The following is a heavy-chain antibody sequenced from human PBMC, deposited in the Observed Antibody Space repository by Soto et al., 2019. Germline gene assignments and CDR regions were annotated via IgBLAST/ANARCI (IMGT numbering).Heavy chain of an antibody. CDR3: ARTRGSAVYFYFYGLDV. CDR2: TYSSGGA. D-gene: IGHD3-10*01. Sequence: LQESGPGLVKPSETLSLTCSISGGSINGNNYSWGWIRQPPGRGLEWIGNTYSSGGAYYDPSFKSRASISVDTSKSQVFLKLTSVTAADTAIYYGARTRGSAVYFYFYGLDVLGHGTTVTVSS. CDR1: GGSINGNNYS. J-gene: IGHJ6*02. V-gene: IGHV4-39*07.